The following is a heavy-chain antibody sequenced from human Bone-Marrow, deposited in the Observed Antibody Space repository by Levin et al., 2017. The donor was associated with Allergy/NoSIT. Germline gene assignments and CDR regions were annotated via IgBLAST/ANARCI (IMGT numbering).Heavy chain of an antibody. CDR1: GDFISNHY. CDR2: IYDGGKP. J-gene: IGHJ4*02. CDR3: ARAHSDPQSKKWSMLGD. D-gene: IGHD2-15*01. Sequence: SQTLSLTCSVSGDFISNHYWNWIRQPAGKGLEWIGRIYDGGKPTYNLSLKSRVTMSVDTSKNQFSLRLTSVTAADTAVYFCARAHSDPQSKKWSMLGDWGRGLLVSVSS. V-gene: IGHV4-4*07.